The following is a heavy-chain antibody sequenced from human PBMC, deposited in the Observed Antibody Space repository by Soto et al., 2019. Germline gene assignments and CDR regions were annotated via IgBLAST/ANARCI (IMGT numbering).Heavy chain of an antibody. V-gene: IGHV4-34*01. CDR1: GGSFSGYY. J-gene: IGHJ4*01. D-gene: IGHD4-17*01. CDR2: INHSGST. Sequence: PSETLSLTCAVYGGSFSGYYWSWIRQPPGKGLEWIGEINHSGSTNYNPSLKSRVTISVDTSKNQVSLNLRSVTAADTAVYYCARVSTVTKLEYWGHGMLVTVSS. CDR3: ARVSTVTKLEY.